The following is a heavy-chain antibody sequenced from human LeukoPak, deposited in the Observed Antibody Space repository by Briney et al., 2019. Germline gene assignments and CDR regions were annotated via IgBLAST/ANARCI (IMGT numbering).Heavy chain of an antibody. V-gene: IGHV4-4*07. J-gene: IGHJ2*01. CDR1: GGSISSYY. CDR3: AREGLELHPHYWYFDL. D-gene: IGHD1-7*01. CDR2: IYTSGST. Sequence: SETLSLTCTVSGGSISSYYWSWIRQPAGKGLEWIGRIYTSGSTNYNPSLKSRVTMSVDTSKNQFSLKLSSVTAADTAVYYCAREGLELHPHYWYFDLWGRGTLVTVSS.